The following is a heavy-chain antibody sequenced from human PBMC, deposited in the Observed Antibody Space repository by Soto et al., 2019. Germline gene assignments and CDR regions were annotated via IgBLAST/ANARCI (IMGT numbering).Heavy chain of an antibody. D-gene: IGHD6-6*01. Sequence: EVQLVESGGGLVQPGGSLRLSCAASGFTFSSYWMSWVRQAPGKGLEWVANIKQDGSEKYYVDSVKGRFTISRDNAKNSLYLQMNSLRAEDTAVYYCARDIVDAYSSLSSSQYYSYYGMDVWGQGTTVTVSS. CDR3: ARDIVDAYSSLSSSQYYSYYGMDV. V-gene: IGHV3-7*03. J-gene: IGHJ6*02. CDR1: GFTFSSYW. CDR2: IKQDGSEK.